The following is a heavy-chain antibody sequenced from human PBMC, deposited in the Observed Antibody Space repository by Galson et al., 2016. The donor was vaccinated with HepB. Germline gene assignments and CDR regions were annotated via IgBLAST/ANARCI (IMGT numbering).Heavy chain of an antibody. CDR2: ISGSGAST. CDR3: AKGGGYNSAYYFYYYMDF. D-gene: IGHD5-24*01. CDR1: GFTFSSYA. J-gene: IGHJ6*03. V-gene: IGHV3-23*01. Sequence: SLRLSCAASGFTFSSYAMSWVRQAPGKGLEWVSAISGSGASTYYADSVQGRFTISIDNSKNTLYLHMNSLRAEDTAVYYCAKGGGYNSAYYFYYYMDFWGKGTTVTVSS.